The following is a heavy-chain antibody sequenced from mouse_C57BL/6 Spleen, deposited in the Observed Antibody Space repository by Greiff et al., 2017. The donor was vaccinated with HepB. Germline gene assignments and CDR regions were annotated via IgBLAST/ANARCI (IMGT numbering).Heavy chain of an antibody. CDR2: IYPGDGDT. CDR1: GYAFSSSW. J-gene: IGHJ4*01. V-gene: IGHV1-82*01. D-gene: IGHD2-1*01. Sequence: VQLQQSGPELVKPGASVKISCKASGYAFSSSWMNWVKQRPGKGLEWIGRIYPGDGDTNYNGKFKGKATLTADKSSSTAYMQLSSLTSEDSAVYFCARERYGNVYAMDYWGQGTSVTVSS. CDR3: ARERYGNVYAMDY.